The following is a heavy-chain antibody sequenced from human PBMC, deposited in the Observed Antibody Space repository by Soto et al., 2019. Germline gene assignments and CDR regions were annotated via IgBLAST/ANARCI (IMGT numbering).Heavy chain of an antibody. CDR1: GGSISSSSYY. CDR3: AREGAWDNGDYA. V-gene: IGHV4-39*02. Sequence: PSETLSLTCTVSGGSISSSSYYWGWIRQPPGKGLEWIGSIYYSGSTYYNPSLKSRVTISVDTSKNQFSLKLSSVTAADTAVYYCAREGAWDNGDYAWGQGTLVTVSS. CDR2: IYYSGST. D-gene: IGHD4-17*01. J-gene: IGHJ5*02.